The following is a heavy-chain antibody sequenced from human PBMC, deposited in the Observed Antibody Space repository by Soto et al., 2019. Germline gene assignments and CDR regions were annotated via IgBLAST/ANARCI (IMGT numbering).Heavy chain of an antibody. CDR3: VMVDNYVTPTPQDV. J-gene: IGHJ6*02. Sequence: QVQLVQSGDEVKKPGASVKVSCKASGYIFVNYVIAWVRQAPRQGLEWMGWISPYTGNTHSASKVQGRLTMTTDTSTSTAYMDLGSLTSEDTAVYYCVMVDNYVTPTPQDVWGQGTTVTVSS. D-gene: IGHD3-16*01. V-gene: IGHV1-18*01. CDR2: ISPYTGNT. CDR1: GYIFVNYV.